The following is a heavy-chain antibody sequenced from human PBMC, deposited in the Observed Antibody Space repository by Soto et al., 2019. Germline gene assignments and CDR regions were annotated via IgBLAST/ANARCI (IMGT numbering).Heavy chain of an antibody. D-gene: IGHD3-22*01. CDR3: ARPKYYDDNSDPPAY. CDR1: GFTFSTYS. Sequence: GGSLRLSCAASGFTFSTYSMNWVRQAPGKGLEWVSYISSSSSTIFYTDSVKGRFTVSRDNAKNSLYLQMNSLRAEDTAVYYCARPKYYDDNSDPPAYWSQGTLVIVSA. CDR2: ISSSSSTI. J-gene: IGHJ4*02. V-gene: IGHV3-48*01.